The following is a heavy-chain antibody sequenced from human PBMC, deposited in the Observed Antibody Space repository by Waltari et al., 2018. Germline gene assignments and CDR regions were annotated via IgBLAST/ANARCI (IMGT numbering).Heavy chain of an antibody. CDR3: ATVSVDIVATADY. J-gene: IGHJ4*02. V-gene: IGHV1-2*02. Sequence: QVQLVQSGAEVKKPGASVKVSCTASGYTFTGYYIHWVRQAPGQGLEWVGWINPNSGGTNYAQKFQGRVTITADTSTDTAYMELSSLRSEDTAVYYCATVSVDIVATADYWGQGTLVTVSS. D-gene: IGHD5-12*01. CDR2: INPNSGGT. CDR1: GYTFTGYY.